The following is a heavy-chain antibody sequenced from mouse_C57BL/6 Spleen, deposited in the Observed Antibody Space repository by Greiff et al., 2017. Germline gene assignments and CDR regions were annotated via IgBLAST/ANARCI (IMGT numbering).Heavy chain of an antibody. Sequence: VQLKESGPVLVKPGPSVKISCKASGFTFTDYYMHWVKQSHGKSLEWIGLVYPYNGGTSYNQKFKGKATLTVDTSSSTAYMELNSLTSEDSAVXYCAGAHGNHLYYAMDYWGQGTSVTVSS. CDR1: GFTFTDYY. V-gene: IGHV1-36*01. D-gene: IGHD2-1*01. J-gene: IGHJ4*01. CDR3: AGAHGNHLYYAMDY. CDR2: VYPYNGGT.